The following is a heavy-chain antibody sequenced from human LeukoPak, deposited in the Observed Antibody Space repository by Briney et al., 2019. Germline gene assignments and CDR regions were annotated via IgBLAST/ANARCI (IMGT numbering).Heavy chain of an antibody. D-gene: IGHD4-17*01. CDR3: APIYGDYSDFDS. Sequence: PSETLSLTCAVSGGPLSTYYWSWIRQPPGKGLEWIGEITHHGRTNHNPSLKSRVTISADTSNNQFSLKLGSVTAADSAVYYCAPIYGDYSDFDSWGQGTLVTVSS. J-gene: IGHJ4*02. CDR1: GGPLSTYY. CDR2: ITHHGRT. V-gene: IGHV4-34*01.